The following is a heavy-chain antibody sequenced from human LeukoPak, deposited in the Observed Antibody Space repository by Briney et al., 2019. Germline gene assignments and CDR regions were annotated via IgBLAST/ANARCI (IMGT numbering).Heavy chain of an antibody. V-gene: IGHV3-48*03. D-gene: IGHD3-22*01. J-gene: IGHJ4*02. CDR2: ISSSGSTI. CDR3: ARDNYDSSGYYFD. CDR1: GFTFTTYE. Sequence: PGGSLRLSCAASGFTFTTYEMTWVRQAPGKGLEWVSYISSSGSTIYYADSVKGRFTISRDNAKNSLYLQMNSLRAEDTAAYYCARDNYDSSGYYFDWGQGTLVTVSS.